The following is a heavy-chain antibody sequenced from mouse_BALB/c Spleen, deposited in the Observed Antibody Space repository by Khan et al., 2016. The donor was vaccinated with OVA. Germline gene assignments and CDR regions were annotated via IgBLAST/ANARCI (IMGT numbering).Heavy chain of an antibody. J-gene: IGHJ3*01. V-gene: IGHV1-7*01. CDR1: GYTFTKYW. D-gene: IGHD1-1*01. CDR3: VNHGSSSAWFTY. Sequence: QAQLQQSGAELAKPGASVKMSCKASGYTFTKYWMHWVKQRPGQGLEWIGYINPSTGYTEYNQKFKDKATLTADKSSSTAYMQLSSLTSEDSAVYYCVNHGSSSAWFTYWGQGTLVTVSA. CDR2: INPSTGYT.